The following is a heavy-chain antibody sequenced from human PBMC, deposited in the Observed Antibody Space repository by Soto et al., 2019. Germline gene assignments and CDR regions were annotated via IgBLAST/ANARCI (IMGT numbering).Heavy chain of an antibody. V-gene: IGHV6-1*01. CDR1: GDSVSSNSAA. CDR3: ARGDGYNYPYYYGMDV. J-gene: IGHJ6*02. CDR2: TYYRSKWYN. Sequence: SQTLSLTCAISGDSVSSNSAAWNWIRQSPSRGLEWLGRTYYRSKWYNDYAVSVKSRVTINPDTSKNQFSLQLNSVTPEDTAVYYCARGDGYNYPYYYGMDVWGQGATVTVSS. D-gene: IGHD5-12*01.